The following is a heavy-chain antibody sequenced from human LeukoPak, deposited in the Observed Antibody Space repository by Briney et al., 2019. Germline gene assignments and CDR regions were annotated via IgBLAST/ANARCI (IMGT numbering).Heavy chain of an antibody. CDR3: AKDTITGTTLVFDY. CDR1: GFTFSTYW. CDR2: INKDGSQK. D-gene: IGHD1-7*01. Sequence: GGSLRLSCAASGFTFSTYWMTWVRQAPGKGLEWVATINKDGSQKYYLDSVKGRFTISRDNAKNSMYLQMNSLRAEDTAVYYCAKDTITGTTLVFDYWGQGTLVTVSS. J-gene: IGHJ4*02. V-gene: IGHV3-7*03.